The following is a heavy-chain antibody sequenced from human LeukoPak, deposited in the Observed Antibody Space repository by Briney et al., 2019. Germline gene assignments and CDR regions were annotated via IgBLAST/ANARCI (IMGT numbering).Heavy chain of an antibody. CDR1: GGSISSYY. CDR3: ARARPAYYYYGMDV. J-gene: IGHJ6*02. V-gene: IGHV4-59*01. CDR2: IYYSGST. Sequence: SSETLSLTCTVSGGSISSYYWSWIRQPPGKGLDWIGYIYYSGSTNYNPSLKSRVTISVDTSKNQFSLKLSSVTAADTAVYYCARARPAYYYYGMDVWGQGTTVTVSS.